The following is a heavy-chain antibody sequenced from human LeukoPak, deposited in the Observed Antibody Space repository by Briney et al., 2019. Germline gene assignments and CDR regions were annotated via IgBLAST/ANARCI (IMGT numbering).Heavy chain of an antibody. CDR1: GFTFSSYS. D-gene: IGHD2-15*01. CDR3: AKAPVTTCSGAYCYPFDY. V-gene: IGHV3-21*04. J-gene: IGHJ4*02. CDR2: ISSSSSYI. Sequence: PGGTLRLSCAASGFTFSSYSMNWVRQAPGKGLEWVSSISSSSSYIYYADSVKGRFTISRDNAKNSLYLQMNSLRAGDAAVYYCAKAPVTTCSGAYCYPFDYWSQGTLVTVSS.